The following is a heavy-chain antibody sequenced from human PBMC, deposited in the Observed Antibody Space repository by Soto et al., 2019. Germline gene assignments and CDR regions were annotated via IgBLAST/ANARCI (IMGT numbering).Heavy chain of an antibody. J-gene: IGHJ4*02. CDR3: AIAKSSSWHNFDY. CDR1: GFIFSTYT. D-gene: IGHD6-13*01. V-gene: IGHV3-30-3*01. CDR2: MSYDGSQK. Sequence: QVQLVESGGGVVQPGRSLRLSCAASGFIFSTYTMHWVRQAPGKGLEWLTVMSYDGSQKYYADSVKGRLTISRDNSKNPRYLQMTSLRAEDTAVYHCAIAKSSSWHNFDYWGQGTLVTVSS.